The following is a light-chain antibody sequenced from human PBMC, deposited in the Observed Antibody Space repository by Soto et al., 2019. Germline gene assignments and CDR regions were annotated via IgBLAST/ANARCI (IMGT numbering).Light chain of an antibody. J-gene: IGKJ3*01. CDR3: QQYGISPFT. V-gene: IGKV3-20*01. CDR1: QSVSSSY. Sequence: EIVLTQSPGTLSLSPGERATLSCRASQSVSSSYLAWYQQKPGQAPRLLIYGASSRATGIPDRFSGSGSGTDFTLTISRLEPEDFTVYYCQQYGISPFTFGPGTEVDVK. CDR2: GAS.